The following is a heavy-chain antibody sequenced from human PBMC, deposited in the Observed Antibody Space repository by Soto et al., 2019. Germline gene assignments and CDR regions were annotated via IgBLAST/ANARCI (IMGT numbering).Heavy chain of an antibody. CDR1: GFSFSSYA. Sequence: EVQLLESGGGLVQPGGSLRLSCAASGFSFSSYAMNWVRQAPGKGLEWVSASSGNGASTYYADSVKGRVTISRDNSNAAVDVQMNSLKSESTAVYYCAKGPYYEFWSGKVWFDPWGQGTLVTVSS. CDR3: AKGPYYEFWSGKVWFDP. D-gene: IGHD3-3*01. CDR2: SSGNGAST. J-gene: IGHJ5*02. V-gene: IGHV3-23*01.